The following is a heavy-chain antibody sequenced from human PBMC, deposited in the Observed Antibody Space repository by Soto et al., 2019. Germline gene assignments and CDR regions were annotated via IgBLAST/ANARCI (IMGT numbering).Heavy chain of an antibody. Sequence: QVQLQESGPGLVKPSETLSLTCTVSGGSISSYYWSWIRQPPGKGLEWIGYIYYSGSTNYNPSLNTRVTISLATSKNQFSLTLSAVTAADTAAYYCARRYGGTFDYWGQGTLVTVSS. V-gene: IGHV4-59*08. J-gene: IGHJ4*02. CDR1: GGSISSYY. D-gene: IGHD2-15*01. CDR3: ARRYGGTFDY. CDR2: IYYSGST.